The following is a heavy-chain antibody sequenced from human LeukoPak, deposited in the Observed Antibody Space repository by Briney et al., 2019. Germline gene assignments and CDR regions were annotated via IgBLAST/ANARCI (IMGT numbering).Heavy chain of an antibody. CDR1: GFTFSSYW. J-gene: IGHJ4*02. V-gene: IGHV3-7*01. D-gene: IGHD6-13*01. CDR2: LKQDGSEK. Sequence: GGSLRLSSAASGFTFSSYWMSWVRQAPGKGREWVANLKQDGSEKYHVDSVKGTFTTSRDNAKNSLYLQMNSLRAEDTAVYYCARWGHVAAAGTGLDYWGQGTLVTVSS. CDR3: ARWGHVAAAGTGLDY.